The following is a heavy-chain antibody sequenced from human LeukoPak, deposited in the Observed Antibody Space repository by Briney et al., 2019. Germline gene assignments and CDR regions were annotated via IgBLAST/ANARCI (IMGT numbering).Heavy chain of an antibody. CDR3: AKAHVLRYFDWFHYGMDV. V-gene: IGHV3-23*01. D-gene: IGHD3-9*01. J-gene: IGHJ6*02. Sequence: DSVKGRFTISRDNSKNTLYLQMNSLRAEDTAVYYCAKAHVLRYFDWFHYGMDVWGQGTTVTVSS.